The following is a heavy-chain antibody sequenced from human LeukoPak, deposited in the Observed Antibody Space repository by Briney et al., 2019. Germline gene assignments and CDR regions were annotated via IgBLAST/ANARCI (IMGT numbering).Heavy chain of an antibody. D-gene: IGHD6-13*01. CDR1: GGSISSSSYY. Sequence: SETLSLTCTVSGGSISSSSYYWGWIRQPPGKGLEWIGSIYYSGSTYYNPSLKSRVTISVDTSKNQFSLKLSSVTAADTAVYYCARRDSSSSFNYWGQGTLVTVSS. J-gene: IGHJ4*02. CDR3: ARRDSSSSFNY. V-gene: IGHV4-39*01. CDR2: IYYSGST.